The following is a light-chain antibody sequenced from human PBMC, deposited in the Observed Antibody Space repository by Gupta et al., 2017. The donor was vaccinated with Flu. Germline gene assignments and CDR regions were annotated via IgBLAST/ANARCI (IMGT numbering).Light chain of an antibody. V-gene: IGLV3-1*01. J-gene: IGLJ2*01. CDR1: KLGNKY. CDR3: QAGGSSTAV. CDR2: QDN. Sequence: SYELTPPPSVSVSPGQTASITCSGDKLGNKYVSWYQQKAGQYPVLVIYQDNKRPAGIPERFSGSSSVNTATLIISGTQATDEADYYCQAGGSSTAVFGGGTKLTDL.